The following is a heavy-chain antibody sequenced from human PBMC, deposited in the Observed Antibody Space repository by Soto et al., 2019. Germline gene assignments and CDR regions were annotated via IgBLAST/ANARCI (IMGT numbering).Heavy chain of an antibody. V-gene: IGHV2-5*02. J-gene: IGHJ5*02. D-gene: IGHD4-17*01. CDR3: AHRRPYSDTPEIRGDWFDP. CDR1: GFSLSTSGVG. Sequence: QITLKESGPPLVKPTQTLTLTCTFSGFSLSTSGVGVGWIRQPPGKALEWLALIYWDDDKRYSPSLKSRLTSTKDTSKHQVVLTMTNMDPVDTATYYCAHRRPYSDTPEIRGDWFDPWGQGTLVTVSS. CDR2: IYWDDDK.